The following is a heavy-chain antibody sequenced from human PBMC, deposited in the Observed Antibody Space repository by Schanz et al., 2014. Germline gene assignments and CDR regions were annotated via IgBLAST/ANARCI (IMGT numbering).Heavy chain of an antibody. J-gene: IGHJ3*02. CDR2: ISRDGTTS. V-gene: IGHV3-48*04. CDR1: GFTFTTNA. D-gene: IGHD7-27*01. CDR3: ARENLNWEAFDI. Sequence: EVQLVESGGGLVQPGGSLRLSCAASGFTFTTNAMSWVRQPPGKGLEWLSYISRDGTTSYYADSVKGRFTISRDNAKNSLYLEMTSLRGEDTAVYYCARENLNWEAFDIWGQGTMVTVSS.